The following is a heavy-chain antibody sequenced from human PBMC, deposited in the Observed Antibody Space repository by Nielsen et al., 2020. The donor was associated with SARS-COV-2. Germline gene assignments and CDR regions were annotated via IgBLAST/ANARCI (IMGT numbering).Heavy chain of an antibody. V-gene: IGHV3-33*08. D-gene: IGHD3-10*01. CDR2: IWYDGSNE. J-gene: IGHJ4*02. CDR3: ACPDYYGSGVYFDY. Sequence: GESLKISCAASGFTFSSYAMDWVRQAPGKGLEWVAVIWYDGSNEYYADSVKGRFTISRDNSKNTLYLQMNSLRAEDTAVYYCACPDYYGSGVYFDYWGQGTLVTVSS. CDR1: GFTFSSYA.